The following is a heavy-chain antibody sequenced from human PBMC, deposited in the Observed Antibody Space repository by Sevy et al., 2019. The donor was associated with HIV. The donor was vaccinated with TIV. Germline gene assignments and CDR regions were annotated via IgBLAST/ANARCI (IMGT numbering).Heavy chain of an antibody. CDR3: ARVIRLRHAFDI. CDR1: GYTFTSYG. V-gene: IGHV1-18*01. Sequence: ASVKVSCKASGYTFTSYGISWVRQAPGQGLEWMGWISAYNGNTNYAQKLQGRVIMTTDTSTSTAYMELRSLRSDDTAVYYCARVIRLRHAFDIWGQGTMVTVSS. J-gene: IGHJ3*02. D-gene: IGHD3-3*01. CDR2: ISAYNGNT.